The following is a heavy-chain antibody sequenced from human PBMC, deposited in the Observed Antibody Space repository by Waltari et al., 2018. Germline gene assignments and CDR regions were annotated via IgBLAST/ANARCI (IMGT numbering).Heavy chain of an antibody. J-gene: IGHJ4*02. Sequence: EVQLVESGGGLVQPGGSLRLSCAASGFTFSSYWMSWVRQDSGKGLEWVANIKQDGSEKYCEDSGNGRVTNSRDNAKNSLYLQMNSVRAGDTAVYYCARDQGGITGTTDYWGQGTLVTVSS. CDR2: IKQDGSEK. CDR1: GFTFSSYW. D-gene: IGHD1-7*01. V-gene: IGHV3-7*01. CDR3: ARDQGGITGTTDY.